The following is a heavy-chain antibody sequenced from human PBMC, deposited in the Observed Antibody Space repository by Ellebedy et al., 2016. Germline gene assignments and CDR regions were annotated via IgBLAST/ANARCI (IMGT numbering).Heavy chain of an antibody. V-gene: IGHV3-21*01. CDR2: ISSSGSKI. J-gene: IGHJ5*02. D-gene: IGHD3-16*01. CDR3: ARGVGGTSLNWFDP. Sequence: GESLKTSXAASGSTFSGYTMNWVRQAPGKGLEWASSISSSGSKIFYADSVKGRFTISRDNAKNSLFLQMNSLRVEDTAVYYCARGVGGTSLNWFDPWGQGTLVTVSS. CDR1: GSTFSGYT.